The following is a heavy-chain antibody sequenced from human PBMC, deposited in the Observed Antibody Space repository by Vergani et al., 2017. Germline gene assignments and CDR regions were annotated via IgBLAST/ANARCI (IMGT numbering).Heavy chain of an antibody. Sequence: EVQLVESGGVVVQPGESLKISCQTSGFNFGEYGVSWVRQAPGKGLEWIGFIRSKTYGATTEYAASVRGRFTISRDDSKGIAYLQMSSLKKEDTAVYRCAVEIYDYGGSRDFDYWGQGTLVVVSS. D-gene: IGHD4-23*01. J-gene: IGHJ4*02. CDR1: GFNFGEYG. CDR2: IRSKTYGATT. CDR3: AVEIYDYGGSRDFDY. V-gene: IGHV3-49*04.